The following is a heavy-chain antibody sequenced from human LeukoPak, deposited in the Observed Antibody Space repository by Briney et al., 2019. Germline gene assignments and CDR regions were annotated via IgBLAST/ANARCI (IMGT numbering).Heavy chain of an antibody. D-gene: IGHD6-19*01. J-gene: IGHJ3*02. CDR1: GFTFSSYG. V-gene: IGHV3-30*18. CDR2: ISYDGSNK. CDR3: AKDLTYSSGWFGGNDAFDI. Sequence: PGRSLRLSCAASGFTFSSYGMHWVRQAPGKGLEWVAVISYDGSNKYYADSVEGRFTISRDNSKNTLYLQMNSLRAEDTAVYYCAKDLTYSSGWFGGNDAFDIWGQGTMVTVSS.